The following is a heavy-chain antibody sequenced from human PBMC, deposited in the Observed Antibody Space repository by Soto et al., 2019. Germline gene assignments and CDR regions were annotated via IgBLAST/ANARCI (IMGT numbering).Heavy chain of an antibody. CDR1: GFTFSGSA. CDR2: IRSKANNYAT. J-gene: IGHJ6*02. V-gene: IGHV3-73*02. CDR3: ASDTARGSYGLDV. D-gene: IGHD5-18*01. Sequence: EVQLVESGGGLVQPGGSLKLSCAASGFTFSGSAMHWVRQASGKGLEWVGRIRSKANNYATAYAASVEGRFTISRDDSKNTAYLQMNSLKTEDTAVYYCASDTARGSYGLDVWGLGTTVTVSS.